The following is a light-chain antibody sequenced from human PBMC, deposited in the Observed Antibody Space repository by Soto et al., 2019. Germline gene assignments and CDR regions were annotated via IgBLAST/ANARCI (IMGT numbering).Light chain of an antibody. CDR2: GAS. J-gene: IGKJ5*01. CDR3: QQYGSSPL. V-gene: IGKV3-20*01. Sequence: IVLTQSPGTLSLSPGERATLSCRASQSVSSSYLAWYQQKPGQAPRLLIYGASSRATGIPDRFSGSGSGTDFTLTFSGLEPEDFAVYYCQQYGSSPLFGQGTRLEI. CDR1: QSVSSSY.